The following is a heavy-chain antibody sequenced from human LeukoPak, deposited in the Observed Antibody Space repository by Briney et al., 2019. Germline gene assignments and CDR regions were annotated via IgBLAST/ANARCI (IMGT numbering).Heavy chain of an antibody. CDR1: GGSISSSTYY. V-gene: IGHV4-39*01. CDR3: ARGREIVVVPAAMIGNWFDP. D-gene: IGHD2-2*01. Sequence: PSETLSLTCTVSGGSISSSTYYWGWIRQPPGTGLEWIGSIYYSGGSYYNPSLKSRVTISVDTSKNQFSLKLSSVTAADTAVYYCARGREIVVVPAAMIGNWFDPWGQGTLVTVSS. J-gene: IGHJ5*02. CDR2: IYYSGGS.